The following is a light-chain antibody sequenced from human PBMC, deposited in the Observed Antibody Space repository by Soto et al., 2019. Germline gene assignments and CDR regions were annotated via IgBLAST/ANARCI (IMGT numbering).Light chain of an antibody. V-gene: IGKV3-20*01. Sequence: EIVLTQSPGTLSLSPGERATLSCSASQSVSSSSLARYQQKRGQAPRLLIHDASSRATGIPDRFSGSGCGTDFTLTISRLEPEDFAVYYCQQYGGSPRTFGQGTKVDTK. CDR2: DAS. CDR1: QSVSSSS. J-gene: IGKJ1*01. CDR3: QQYGGSPRT.